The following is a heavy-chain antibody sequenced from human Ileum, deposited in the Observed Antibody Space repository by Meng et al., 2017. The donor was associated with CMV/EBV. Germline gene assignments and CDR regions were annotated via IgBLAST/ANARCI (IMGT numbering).Heavy chain of an antibody. CDR2: ISSSSYI. CDR1: GFTFSSYS. CDR3: ARVFRGYCSSTSCSHFDY. J-gene: IGHJ4*02. Sequence: GGSLRLSCAASGFTFSSYSVNWVRQAPGKGLEWVSSISSSSYIYYADSVKGRFTISRDNAKNSLYLQMNSLRAEDTAVYYCARVFRGYCSSTSCSHFDYWGQGALVTVSS. D-gene: IGHD2-2*01. V-gene: IGHV3-21*01.